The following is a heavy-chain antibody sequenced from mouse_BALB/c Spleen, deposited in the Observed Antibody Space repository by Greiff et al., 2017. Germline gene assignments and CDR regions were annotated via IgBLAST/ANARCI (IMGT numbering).Heavy chain of an antibody. CDR2: ISDGGSYT. V-gene: IGHV5-4*02. Sequence: EVQVVESGGGLVKPGGSLKLSCAASGFTFSDYYMYWVRQTPEKRLEWVATISDGGSYTYYPDSVKGRFTISRDNAKNTLYLQMSSLKSEDTALYYCARDYAMDYWGQGTSVTVSS. CDR1: GFTFSDYY. J-gene: IGHJ4*01. CDR3: ARDYAMDY.